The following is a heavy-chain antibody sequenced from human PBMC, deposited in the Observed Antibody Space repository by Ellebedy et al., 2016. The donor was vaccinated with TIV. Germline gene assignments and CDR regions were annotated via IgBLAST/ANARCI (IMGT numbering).Heavy chain of an antibody. CDR3: ATAILGAYYYDSSGPTDFDY. CDR2: FDPEDGET. V-gene: IGHV1-24*01. CDR1: GYTLTELS. Sequence: ASVKVSXKVSGYTLTELSMHWVRQAPGKGLEWMGGFDPEDGETIYAQKFQGRVTMTEDTSTDTAYMELSSLRSEDTAVYCCATAILGAYYYDSSGPTDFDYWGQGTLVTVSS. J-gene: IGHJ4*02. D-gene: IGHD3-22*01.